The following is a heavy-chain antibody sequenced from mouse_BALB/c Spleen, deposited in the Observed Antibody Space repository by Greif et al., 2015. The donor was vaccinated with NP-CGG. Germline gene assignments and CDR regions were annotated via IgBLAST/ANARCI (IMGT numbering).Heavy chain of an antibody. J-gene: IGHJ4*01. CDR1: GFTFSDYY. V-gene: IGHV5-4*02. Sequence: EVNLVESGGGLVKPGGSLKLSCAASGFTFSDYYMYWVRQTPEKRLEWVATISDGGSYTYYPDSVKGRFTISRDNAKNNLYLQMSSLKSEDTAMYYCARDGAMDYWGQGTSVTVSS. CDR3: ARDGAMDY. CDR2: ISDGGSYT.